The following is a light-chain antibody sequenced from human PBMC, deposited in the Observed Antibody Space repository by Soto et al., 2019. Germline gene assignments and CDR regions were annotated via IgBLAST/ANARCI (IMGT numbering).Light chain of an antibody. CDR1: QSISGG. J-gene: IGKJ1*01. CDR3: QQYNSYAWT. Sequence: DIQMTQSPSTLSASVGDRVTITCRASQSISGGLAWYQQKPGKAPKLLIYDASSLESGVPSRFSGSGSGTEFTLTISALQPDDSATYYCQQYNSYAWTFGQGTKV. V-gene: IGKV1-5*01. CDR2: DAS.